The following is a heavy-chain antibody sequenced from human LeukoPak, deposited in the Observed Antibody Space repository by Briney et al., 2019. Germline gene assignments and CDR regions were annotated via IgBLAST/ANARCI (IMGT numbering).Heavy chain of an antibody. V-gene: IGHV1-8*01. J-gene: IGHJ5*02. CDR2: MNPNSGNT. CDR3: ARDSYGSGSSRFDP. D-gene: IGHD3-10*01. CDR1: GYTFTSYD. Sequence: ASVKVSCKASGYTFTSYDINWVRQATGQGLEWMGWMNPNSGNTGYAQKFQGRVTMTRNNSISTAYMELNSLRSEDTAVYYCARDSYGSGSSRFDPWGQGTLVTVSS.